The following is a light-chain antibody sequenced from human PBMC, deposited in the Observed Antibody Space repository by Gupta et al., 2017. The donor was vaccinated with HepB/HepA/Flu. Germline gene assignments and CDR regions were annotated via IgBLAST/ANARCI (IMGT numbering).Light chain of an antibody. J-gene: IGLJ1*01. CDR1: KLGNTY. Sequence: YALTQPPSVSVSPGQTANITCSGDKLGNTYTCWYQQKPGQSPVLVIYQDNKRPSGIPERFSGSNSATTATLTISGTQAWDEDDYYCQAWDSSRYVFGTGTRVTVL. CDR3: QAWDSSRYV. CDR2: QDN. V-gene: IGLV3-1*01.